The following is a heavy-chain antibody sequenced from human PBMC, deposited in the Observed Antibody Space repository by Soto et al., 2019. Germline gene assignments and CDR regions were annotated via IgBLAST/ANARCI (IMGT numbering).Heavy chain of an antibody. CDR1: GGTFSSYA. Sequence: SVKVSCKASGGTFSSYAISWVRQAPGQGLEWMGGIIPIFGTANYAQKFQGRVTITADESTSTAYMELSSLRSEDTAVYYCASGYTRLYYYYYGMDVWGQGTTVTVSS. V-gene: IGHV1-69*13. D-gene: IGHD6-13*01. CDR3: ASGYTRLYYYYYGMDV. CDR2: IIPIFGTA. J-gene: IGHJ6*02.